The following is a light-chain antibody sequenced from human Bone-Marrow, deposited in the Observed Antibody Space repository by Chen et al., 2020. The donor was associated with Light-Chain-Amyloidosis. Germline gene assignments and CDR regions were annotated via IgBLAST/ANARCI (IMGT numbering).Light chain of an antibody. CDR3: QQRGSWPVYT. Sequence: EIVLTQSPGTLSLSPGERATLSCRASQSVSSSYLVWYQQKPGQAPRLLIYEASNRATGIPARFSGSGSGTDFTLTISSLEPEDFAVYYCQQRGSWPVYTFGQGTKLEIK. CDR2: EAS. CDR1: QSVSSSY. J-gene: IGKJ2*01. V-gene: IGKV3D-20*02.